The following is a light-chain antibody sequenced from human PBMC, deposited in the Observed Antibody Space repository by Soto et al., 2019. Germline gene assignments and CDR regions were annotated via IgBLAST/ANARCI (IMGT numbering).Light chain of an antibody. CDR2: DAS. CDR1: QGISSA. J-gene: IGKJ4*01. CDR3: QQFNSYPLT. Sequence: AIQLTQSPSSLSASVGDRVTITCRASQGISSALAWYQLKPGKAPNLLIYDASTLESGVPSRFSGSGSGTDSTLTISSLQPEDFATYFCQQFNSYPLTCGGGTKV. V-gene: IGKV1-13*02.